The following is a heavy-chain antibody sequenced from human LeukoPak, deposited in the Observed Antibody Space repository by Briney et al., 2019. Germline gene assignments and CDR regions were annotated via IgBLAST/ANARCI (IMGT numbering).Heavy chain of an antibody. CDR2: GNNVGST. D-gene: IGHD2-2*01. J-gene: IGHJ6*03. CDR3: ARGGCSSTSCYHYYYYYMDV. CDR1: GRTLTGSY. Sequence: GDGRTLTGSYCSLIAMQLGEGLKCVGEGNNVGSTNYNPSLKSRVTISVDTFKNQFSLKLSSVTAADTAAYYCARGGCSSTSCYHYYYYYMDVWGKGTTVTVSS. V-gene: IGHV4-34*01.